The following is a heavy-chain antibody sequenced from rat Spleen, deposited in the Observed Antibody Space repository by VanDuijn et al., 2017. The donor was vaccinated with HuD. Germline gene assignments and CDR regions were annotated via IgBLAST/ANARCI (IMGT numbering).Heavy chain of an antibody. CDR3: ARHRAYWFAY. CDR1: GFTFSDYY. Sequence: EVQLVESGGGLVQPGRSLKLSCAASGFTFSDYYMAWVRQAPKKGLEWVASISYEGSSTYYGDSVKGRFTISRDDAKSTLYLQMNSLRSEDTATYYCARHRAYWFAYWGQGTLVTVSS. J-gene: IGHJ3*01. CDR2: ISYEGSST. D-gene: IGHD4-1*01. V-gene: IGHV5-22*01.